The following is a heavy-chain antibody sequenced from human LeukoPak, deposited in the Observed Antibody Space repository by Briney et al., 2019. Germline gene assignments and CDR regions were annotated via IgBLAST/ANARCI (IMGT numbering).Heavy chain of an antibody. Sequence: GGSLRLSCAASGFTFSSYGMHWVRQAPGKGLEWVAVISYDGSNKYYADSVKGRFTISRDNSKNTLTLQMNSLRAEDTAVYYCAKVEARGGFGEFKHLDYWGQGTLVTVSS. CDR2: ISYDGSNK. V-gene: IGHV3-30*18. CDR3: AKVEARGGFGEFKHLDY. D-gene: IGHD3-10*01. CDR1: GFTFSSYG. J-gene: IGHJ4*02.